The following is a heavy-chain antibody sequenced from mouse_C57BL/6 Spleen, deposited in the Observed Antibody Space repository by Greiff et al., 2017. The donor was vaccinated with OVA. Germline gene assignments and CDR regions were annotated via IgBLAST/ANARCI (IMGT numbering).Heavy chain of an antibody. CDR1: GFTFSSYA. D-gene: IGHD1-1*01. CDR3: ARDRVFITKPTWFAY. CDR2: ISDGGSYT. J-gene: IGHJ3*01. V-gene: IGHV5-4*01. Sequence: EVKLVESGGGLVKPGGSLKLPCAASGFTFSSYAMSWVRQTPEKRLEWVATISDGGSYTYYPDNVKGRFTISRDNAKNNLYLQMSHLKSEDTAMYYCARDRVFITKPTWFAYWGQGTLVTVSA.